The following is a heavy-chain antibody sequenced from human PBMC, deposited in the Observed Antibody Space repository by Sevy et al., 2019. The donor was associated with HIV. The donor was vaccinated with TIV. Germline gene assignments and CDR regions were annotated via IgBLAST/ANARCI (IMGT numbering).Heavy chain of an antibody. CDR1: GGSISSGGYS. D-gene: IGHD2-8*01. J-gene: IGHJ4*02. CDR3: ARGDPSNAFDY. CDR2: MYHSGGT. Sequence: SETLSLTCAVSGGSISSGGYSWSWIRQPPGKGWGWFGNMYHSGGTYYNPSLKIRVTISVDRSKNQFSLRLSSVTAADTAVYYCARGDPSNAFDYWGQGTLVTVSS. V-gene: IGHV4-30-2*01.